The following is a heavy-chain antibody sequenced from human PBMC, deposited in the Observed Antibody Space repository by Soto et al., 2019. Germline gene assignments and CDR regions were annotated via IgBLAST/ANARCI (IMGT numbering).Heavy chain of an antibody. Sequence: PGGSLRLSCAASGFTFSSYGMHWVRQAPGKGLEWVAVIWYDGSNKYYADSVKGRFTISRDNSKNTLYLQMNSLRAEDTAVYYCARDDYGDYNKYYYGMDVWGQGTTVTVSS. J-gene: IGHJ6*02. CDR3: ARDDYGDYNKYYYGMDV. D-gene: IGHD4-17*01. CDR1: GFTFSSYG. CDR2: IWYDGSNK. V-gene: IGHV3-33*01.